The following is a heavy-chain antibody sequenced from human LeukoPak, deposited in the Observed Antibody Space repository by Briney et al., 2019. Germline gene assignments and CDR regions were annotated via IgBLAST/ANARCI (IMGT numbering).Heavy chain of an antibody. CDR3: ARVPLVLPFVVS. D-gene: IGHD3-3*01. Sequence: PGGSLRLSCAASGFTFSSYSMNWVRQAPGKGLEWVSYISSSSTTYYADSVKGRFTISRDNAKNSLYLQMNSLRAEGTAVYYCARVPLVLPFVVSWGQGTLVTVSS. V-gene: IGHV3-48*01. CDR1: GFTFSSYS. J-gene: IGHJ5*02. CDR2: ISSSSTT.